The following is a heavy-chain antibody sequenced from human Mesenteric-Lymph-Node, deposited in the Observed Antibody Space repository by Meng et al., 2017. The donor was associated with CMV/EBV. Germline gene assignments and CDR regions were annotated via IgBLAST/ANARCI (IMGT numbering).Heavy chain of an antibody. CDR2: IYSGGTI. D-gene: IGHD2-2*01. J-gene: IGHJ6*02. V-gene: IGHV3-53*01. Sequence: GGPLRLPCAASGFTFSSNFMTWVRQSPGKGLEWVSIIYSGGTIKYADSVKGRFTISRDSSTNTLYLQIDGLRAEDTAVYFCARNRRNCNSVSCYGYYGMDVWGQGTTVTVSS. CDR3: ARNRRNCNSVSCYGYYGMDV. CDR1: GFTFSSNF.